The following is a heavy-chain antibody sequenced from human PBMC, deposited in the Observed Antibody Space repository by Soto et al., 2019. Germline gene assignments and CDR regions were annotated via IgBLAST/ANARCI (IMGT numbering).Heavy chain of an antibody. CDR1: GGTFSSYA. V-gene: IGHV1-69*06. Sequence: QVQLVQSGAEVQKPGSSVKVSCKASGGTFSSYAISWVRQAPGQGLEWMGGIIPIFGTANYAQKFQGRVTITADKSTSTAYMELSSLRSEDTAVYYCASIAARPSYYYYGMDVWGQGTTVTVSS. J-gene: IGHJ6*02. CDR3: ASIAARPSYYYYGMDV. D-gene: IGHD6-6*01. CDR2: IIPIFGTA.